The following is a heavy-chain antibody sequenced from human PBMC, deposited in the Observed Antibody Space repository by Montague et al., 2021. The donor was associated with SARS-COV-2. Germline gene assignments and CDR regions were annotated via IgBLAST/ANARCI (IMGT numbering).Heavy chain of an antibody. CDR1: GGSISSSSYY. D-gene: IGHD2-15*01. CDR2: IYYSGST. CDR3: ARFYCSGGSCYSGLVRD. J-gene: IGHJ4*02. Sequence: SETLSLTCTVSGGSISSSSYYWGWIRQPPGKGLEWIGSIYYSGSTYYNPSLKSRVTISVDTSKNQFSLKLSSVIAADTAVYYCARFYCSGGSCYSGLVRDWGQGTLVTVSS. V-gene: IGHV4-39*01.